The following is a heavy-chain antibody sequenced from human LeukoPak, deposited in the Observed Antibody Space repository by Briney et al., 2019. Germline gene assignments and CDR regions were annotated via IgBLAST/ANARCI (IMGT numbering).Heavy chain of an antibody. CDR1: GFTFSSYW. CDR3: ARDGWYFDY. D-gene: IGHD3-10*01. Sequence: PGGSLRLSCATSGFTFSSYWISWVRQAPGKGLEWVGNIKQDGSEKYYVDSVKGRFTISRDNAKNSLYLQMNRLRAEETAVYYCARDGWYFDYWGQGTLVPVFS. J-gene: IGHJ4*02. CDR2: IKQDGSEK. V-gene: IGHV3-7*03.